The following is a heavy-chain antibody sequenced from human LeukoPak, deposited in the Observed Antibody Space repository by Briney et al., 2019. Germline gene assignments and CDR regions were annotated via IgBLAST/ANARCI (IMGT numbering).Heavy chain of an antibody. CDR3: ARDDFGSY. J-gene: IGHJ4*02. Sequence: PSETLSLTCTVSGGSISSGSYYWSWIRQPAGKGLEWIGRIYTSGSNNYNPSLKSRVTISVDTSKNQFSLKLSSVTAADTAVYYCARDDFGSYWGQGILVTVSS. CDR2: IYTSGSN. CDR1: GGSISSGSYY. V-gene: IGHV4-61*02. D-gene: IGHD3-10*01.